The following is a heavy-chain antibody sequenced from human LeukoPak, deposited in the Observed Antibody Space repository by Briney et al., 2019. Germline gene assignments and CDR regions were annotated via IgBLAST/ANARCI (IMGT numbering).Heavy chain of an antibody. Sequence: SETLSLTCTVSGGSISSSSYYWGWIRQPPGKGLEWIGSIYYSGSTYYNPSLKSRVTISVDTSKNQFSLKLSSVTAADTAVYYCARSYYYYYVDYWGQGTLVTVSS. CDR1: GGSISSSSYY. J-gene: IGHJ4*02. D-gene: IGHD3-10*01. CDR2: IYYSGST. V-gene: IGHV4-39*01. CDR3: ARSYYYYYVDY.